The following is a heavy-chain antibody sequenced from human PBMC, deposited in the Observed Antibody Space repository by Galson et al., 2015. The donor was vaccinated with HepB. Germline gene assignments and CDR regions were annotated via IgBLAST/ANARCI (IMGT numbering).Heavy chain of an antibody. J-gene: IGHJ4*02. Sequence: SETLSLTCTVSGGSVSSGSYYWSWIRQPPGKGLEWIGYIYYSGSTNYNPSLKSRVTISVDTSKNQFSLKLSSVTAADTAVYYCARDRGGTVLVDYWGQGTLVTVSS. CDR2: IYYSGST. CDR3: ARDRGGTVLVDY. CDR1: GGSVSSGSYY. V-gene: IGHV4-61*01. D-gene: IGHD1-1*01.